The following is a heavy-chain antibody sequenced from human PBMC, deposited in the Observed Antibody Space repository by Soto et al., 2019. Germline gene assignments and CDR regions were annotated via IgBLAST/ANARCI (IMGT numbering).Heavy chain of an antibody. Sequence: QVQLQESGPGLVKPSETLSLTCTVSGGSISSYYWSWIRQPAGKGLEWIGRIYTSWSTNYNPSLKSRVTMSVDTSKNQFSLKLSSVTAADTAVYYCARDLPPYCSGGSCYRGGMDVWGQGTTVTVSS. CDR3: ARDLPPYCSGGSCYRGGMDV. CDR1: GGSISSYY. CDR2: IYTSWST. V-gene: IGHV4-4*07. J-gene: IGHJ6*02. D-gene: IGHD2-15*01.